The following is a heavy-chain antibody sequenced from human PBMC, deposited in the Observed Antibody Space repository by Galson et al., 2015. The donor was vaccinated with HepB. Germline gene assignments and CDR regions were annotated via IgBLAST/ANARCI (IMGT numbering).Heavy chain of an antibody. CDR3: ARDREVQSYGDYVSSWFDP. CDR1: GYTFTGYY. J-gene: IGHJ5*02. CDR2: INPNSGGT. Sequence: SVKVSCKASGYTFTGYYMHWVRQAPGQGLEWMGWINPNSGGTNYAQKFQGRVTMTRDTSISTAYMELSRLRSDDTAVYYCARDREVQSYGDYVSSWFDPWGQGTLVTVSS. V-gene: IGHV1-2*02. D-gene: IGHD4-17*01.